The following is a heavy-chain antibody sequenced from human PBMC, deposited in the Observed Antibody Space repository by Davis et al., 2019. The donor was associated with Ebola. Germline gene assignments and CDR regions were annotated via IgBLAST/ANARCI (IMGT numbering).Heavy chain of an antibody. J-gene: IGHJ4*02. CDR3: ARLRYFDWLSFHYFDY. CDR2: IYHSGST. V-gene: IGHV4-61*05. CDR1: GGSISSSSYY. D-gene: IGHD3-9*01. Sequence: PSETLSLTCTVSGGSISSSSYYWGWIRQPPGKGLEWIGYIYHSGSTNYNSSLKSRVTISIDTSKNQFSLNLSSVTAADTAVYYCARLRYFDWLSFHYFDYWGQGTLVTVSS.